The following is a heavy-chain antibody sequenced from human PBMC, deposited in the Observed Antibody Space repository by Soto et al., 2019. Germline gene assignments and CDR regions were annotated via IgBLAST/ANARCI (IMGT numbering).Heavy chain of an antibody. CDR2: MNPNSGNT. CDR3: ARGRVTSSSWYHLYGMDV. V-gene: IGHV1-8*01. CDR1: GYTFTSYD. J-gene: IGHJ6*02. D-gene: IGHD6-13*01. Sequence: QVQLVQSGAEVKKPGASVKVSCKASGYTFTSYDINWVRQATGQGLEWMGWMNPNSGNTGYAQKFQGRATMTRNTSISTAYMELSSLRSEDTAVYYCARGRVTSSSWYHLYGMDVWGQGTTVTVSS.